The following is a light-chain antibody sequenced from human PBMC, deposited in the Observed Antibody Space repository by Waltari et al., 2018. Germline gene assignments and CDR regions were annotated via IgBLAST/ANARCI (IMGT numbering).Light chain of an antibody. Sequence: QLVLTQSPSASASLGASVKLPCTLSSGHSSHIIASLPQQPGKGPRYLMKVNSDGSHRKGDDIPDRFSGSSSGAERYLTISSLQSEDEADYYCETGGHGTWVFGGGTKLTVL. V-gene: IGLV4-69*01. J-gene: IGLJ3*02. CDR2: VNSDGSH. CDR3: ETGGHGTWV. CDR1: SGHSSHI.